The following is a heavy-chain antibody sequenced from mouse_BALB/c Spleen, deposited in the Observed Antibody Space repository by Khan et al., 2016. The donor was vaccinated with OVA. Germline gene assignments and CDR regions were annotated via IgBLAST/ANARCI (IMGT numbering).Heavy chain of an antibody. D-gene: IGHD2-1*01. Sequence: QVRLQQSGAELAKPGASMKMSCKASGYTFTTYWMHWIKQRPGQGLEWIGYINPNTGYNECEQKFKDKATLTADKSSNTVYMQLSSLTSEDSAVYYCATSGQYGGNYYFGMDYWGQGTSVTVSS. CDR3: ATSGQYGGNYYFGMDY. J-gene: IGHJ4*01. CDR2: INPNTGYN. CDR1: GYTFTTYW. V-gene: IGHV1-7*01.